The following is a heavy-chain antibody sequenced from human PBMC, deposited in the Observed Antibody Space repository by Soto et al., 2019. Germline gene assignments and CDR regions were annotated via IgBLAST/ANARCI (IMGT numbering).Heavy chain of an antibody. CDR3: ARVIAVAHAFDI. J-gene: IGHJ3*02. CDR2: IIPIFGTA. D-gene: IGHD6-19*01. CDR1: GGTFSSYA. Sequence: ASVKVSCKASGGTFSSYAISWVRQAPGQGLEWMGGIIPIFGTANYAQKFQGRVTITADKSTSTAYMELSSLRSEDTAVYYCARVIAVAHAFDIWGQGTMVTVS. V-gene: IGHV1-69*06.